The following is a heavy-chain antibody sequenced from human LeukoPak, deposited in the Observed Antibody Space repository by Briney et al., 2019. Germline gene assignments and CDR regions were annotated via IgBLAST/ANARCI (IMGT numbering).Heavy chain of an antibody. D-gene: IGHD6-6*01. CDR3: ARDHVAARFDY. V-gene: IGHV4-59*12. J-gene: IGHJ4*02. CDR2: IYHSGST. Sequence: SSETLSLTCTVSGGSISSYYWSWIRQPPGKGLEWIGYIYHSGSTYYNPSLKSRVTISVDRSKNQFSLKLSSVTAADTAVYYCARDHVAARFDYWGQGTLVTVSS. CDR1: GGSISSYY.